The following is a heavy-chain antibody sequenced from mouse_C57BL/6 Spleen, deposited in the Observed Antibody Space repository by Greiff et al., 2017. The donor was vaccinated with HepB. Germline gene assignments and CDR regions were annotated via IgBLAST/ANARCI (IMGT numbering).Heavy chain of an antibody. CDR1: GFTFSSYA. CDR3: TRVYGSSYWYFDV. CDR2: ISSGGDYI. Sequence: EVMLVESGEGLVKPGGSLKLSCAASGFTFSSYAMSWVRQTPEKRLEWVAYISSGGDYIYYADTVKGRCTISRDNARNTLYLQMSSLKSEDTAMYYCTRVYGSSYWYFDVWGTGTTVTVSS. J-gene: IGHJ1*03. D-gene: IGHD1-1*01. V-gene: IGHV5-9-1*02.